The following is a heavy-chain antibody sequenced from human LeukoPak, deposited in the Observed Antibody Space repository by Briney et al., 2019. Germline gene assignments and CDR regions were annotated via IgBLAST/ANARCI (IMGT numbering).Heavy chain of an antibody. V-gene: IGHV3-23*01. CDR1: GFTFSSYA. D-gene: IGHD6-19*01. J-gene: IGHJ4*02. Sequence: SGGSLRLSCAASGFTFSSYAMSWVRQAPGKELEWISSISAGGSTTYYADYLRGRFTISRDNSKNTLYLYMNSLRVEDTAVYYCAKGPGKVAGVLYYFDYWGQGTLVTVSS. CDR2: ISAGGSTT. CDR3: AKGPGKVAGVLYYFDY.